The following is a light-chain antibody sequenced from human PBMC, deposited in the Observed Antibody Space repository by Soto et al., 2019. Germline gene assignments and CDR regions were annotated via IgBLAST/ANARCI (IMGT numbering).Light chain of an antibody. J-gene: IGLJ1*01. CDR1: SSNIGSNY. V-gene: IGLV1-47*01. CDR3: AAWDDSLSGRV. CDR2: KNN. Sequence: QAVVTQPPSASGTPGQRVTISCSGSSSNIGSNYVSWYQHLPGTAPKLLIYKNNQQPSGVPDRFSGSKSGTSASLALSGLRSEDEADYYCAAWDDSLSGRVFGTGTKLTVL.